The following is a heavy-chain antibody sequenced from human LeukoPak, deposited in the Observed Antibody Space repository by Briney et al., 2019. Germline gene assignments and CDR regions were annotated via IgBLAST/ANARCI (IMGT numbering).Heavy chain of an antibody. CDR1: GYTFTGYY. Sequence: ASVKVSCKASGYTFTGYYMHWVRQAPGQGLEWMGWINPNSGGTNYAQKFQGRVTITTDESTSTAYMELSSLRSEDTAVYYCARGPDRYFDYWGQGTLVTVSS. J-gene: IGHJ4*02. V-gene: IGHV1-2*02. CDR3: ARGPDRYFDY. CDR2: INPNSGGT.